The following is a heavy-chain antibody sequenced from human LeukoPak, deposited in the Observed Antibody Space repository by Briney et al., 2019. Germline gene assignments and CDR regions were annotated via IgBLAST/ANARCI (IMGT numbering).Heavy chain of an antibody. D-gene: IGHD1-26*01. V-gene: IGHV3-23*01. CDR2: ISGSGGST. J-gene: IGHJ4*02. CDR1: GFTFSSYA. Sequence: GGSLRLSCAASGFTFSSYAMSWVRQAPGKGLEWVSAISGSGGSTYYADSVKGRFTISRDNSKNTLYLQMNSLRAEDTAVYYCAAGGYSGSYYADYWGQGTLVTVSS. CDR3: AAGGYSGSYYADY.